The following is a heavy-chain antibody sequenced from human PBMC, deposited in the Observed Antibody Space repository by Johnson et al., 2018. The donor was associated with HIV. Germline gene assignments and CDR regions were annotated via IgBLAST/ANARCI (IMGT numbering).Heavy chain of an antibody. Sequence: VQLVESGGGLVQSGRSLRLSCEASGFTFDDYAMHWVRQAPGKGLEWVSGISWNSGSIGYGDSVQGRFTISRDNAKKSLYLQMNSLRAEDTALYYCAKAPGGGSRSLDAFDIWGQGTMVTVSS. V-gene: IGHV3-9*01. J-gene: IGHJ3*02. D-gene: IGHD1-26*01. CDR2: ISWNSGSI. CDR3: AKAPGGGSRSLDAFDI. CDR1: GFTFDDYA.